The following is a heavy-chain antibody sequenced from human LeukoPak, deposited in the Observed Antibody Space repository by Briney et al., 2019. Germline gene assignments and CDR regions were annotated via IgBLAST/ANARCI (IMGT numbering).Heavy chain of an antibody. J-gene: IGHJ4*02. CDR2: INPSGGST. CDR3: ARGFRLLWFGELFYLDY. D-gene: IGHD3-10*01. CDR1: GYTFTSYY. Sequence: ASVKVSCKASGYTFTSYYMHWVRQAPGQGLEWMGIINPSGGSTSYAQKFQGRVTMTRDTSTSTVYMELSSLRSEDTAVYYCARGFRLLWFGELFYLDYWGQGTLVTVSS. V-gene: IGHV1-46*01.